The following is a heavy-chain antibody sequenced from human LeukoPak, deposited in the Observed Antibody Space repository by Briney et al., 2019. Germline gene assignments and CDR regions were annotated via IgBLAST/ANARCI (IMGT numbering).Heavy chain of an antibody. D-gene: IGHD3-10*01. CDR1: GFTFSSYE. CDR2: ISESGSAI. J-gene: IGHJ4*02. CDR3: AKDQTRNYYGSGSYDY. V-gene: IGHV3-48*03. Sequence: GGSLRLSCAASGFTFSSYEMNWVRLAPGKGLEWVSYISESGSAIYYADSVKGRFTISRDNSKNTLYLQMNSLRAEDTAVYYCAKDQTRNYYGSGSYDYWGQGTLVTVSS.